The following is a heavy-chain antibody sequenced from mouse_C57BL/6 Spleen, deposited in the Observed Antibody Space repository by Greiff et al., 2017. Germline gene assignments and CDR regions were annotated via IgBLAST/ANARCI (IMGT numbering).Heavy chain of an antibody. CDR2: INPSTGGT. Sequence: DVQLQESGPELVKPGASVKISCKASGYSFTGYYMNWVKQSPEKSLEWIGEINPSTGGTTYNQKFKAKATLTVDKSSSTAYMQLKSLTSEDSAVYYCARSDYYGSSWDFWYFDVWGTGTTVTVSS. J-gene: IGHJ1*03. D-gene: IGHD1-1*01. V-gene: IGHV1-42*01. CDR1: GYSFTGYY. CDR3: ARSDYYGSSWDFWYFDV.